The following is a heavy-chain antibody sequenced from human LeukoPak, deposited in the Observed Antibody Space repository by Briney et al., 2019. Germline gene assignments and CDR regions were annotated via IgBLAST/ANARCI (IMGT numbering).Heavy chain of an antibody. V-gene: IGHV3-23*01. CDR1: GVTLSNYG. Sequence: PGGSLRLSCAVPGVTLSNYGMSWVRQAPGKGLEWVAGISDSAGSTNYADSVKGRFTISRDNPKNTLYLQMNSLRAEDTAVYFCAKRGVVIRVILVGFHKEAYYFDSWGQGALVTVSS. CDR2: ISDSAGST. CDR3: AKRGVVIRVILVGFHKEAYYFDS. J-gene: IGHJ4*02. D-gene: IGHD3-22*01.